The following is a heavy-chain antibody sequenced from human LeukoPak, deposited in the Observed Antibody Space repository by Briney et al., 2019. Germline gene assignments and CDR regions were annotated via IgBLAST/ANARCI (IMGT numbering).Heavy chain of an antibody. V-gene: IGHV3-23*01. Sequence: GGSLRLSCAASGFTFSSYGLSWVRQAPGKGLEWISTITASGVTTCYADSVKGRFTISRDNSKNMLYLQMNSLRADDTAVYYCAKAPYDTSGFSSPNYFDYWGQGTLVTVSS. J-gene: IGHJ4*02. CDR2: ITASGVTT. D-gene: IGHD3-22*01. CDR1: GFTFSSYG. CDR3: AKAPYDTSGFSSPNYFDY.